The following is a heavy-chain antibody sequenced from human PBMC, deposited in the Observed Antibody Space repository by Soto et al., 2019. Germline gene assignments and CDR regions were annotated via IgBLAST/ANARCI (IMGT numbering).Heavy chain of an antibody. J-gene: IGHJ4*02. V-gene: IGHV3-15*01. Sequence: EVQLVESGGGLVKPGGSLRLSCAASGFTFANAWMSWVRQAPGKGLEWVGRVRSKADGGTTDYAAPVKGRFTISRDDSENTLYLQMNSLKIDDTGVYYCRRDWDYPVLWGQGTLVTVSS. CDR2: VRSKADGGTT. CDR1: GFTFANAW. CDR3: RRDWDYPVL. D-gene: IGHD1-7*01.